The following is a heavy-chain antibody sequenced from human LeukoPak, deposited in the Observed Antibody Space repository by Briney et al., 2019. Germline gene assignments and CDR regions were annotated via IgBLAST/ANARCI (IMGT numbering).Heavy chain of an antibody. V-gene: IGHV3-30*02. Sequence: QSGGSLRLSCAASGFTFSSYGMHWVRQAPGKGLEWVAFIRYDGSNKYYADSVKGRFTISRDNSKNTLYLQMNSLRAEDTAVYYCAKDVEYYYDSSGTFDYWGQGTLVTVSS. CDR2: IRYDGSNK. J-gene: IGHJ4*02. CDR1: GFTFSSYG. CDR3: AKDVEYYYDSSGTFDY. D-gene: IGHD3-22*01.